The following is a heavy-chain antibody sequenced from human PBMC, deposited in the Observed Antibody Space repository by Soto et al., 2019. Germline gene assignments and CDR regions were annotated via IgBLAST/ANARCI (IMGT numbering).Heavy chain of an antibody. CDR3: ARILYYYDSSGYYYYFDY. V-gene: IGHV3-21*01. Sequence: GESLSLSCAASGFTFSSYSMNWVRQAPGKGLEWVSSISSSSSYIYYADSVKGRFTISRDNAKNSLYLQMNSLRAEDTAVYYCARILYYYDSSGYYYYFDYWGQGTLVTVSS. J-gene: IGHJ4*02. CDR1: GFTFSSYS. CDR2: ISSSSSYI. D-gene: IGHD3-22*01.